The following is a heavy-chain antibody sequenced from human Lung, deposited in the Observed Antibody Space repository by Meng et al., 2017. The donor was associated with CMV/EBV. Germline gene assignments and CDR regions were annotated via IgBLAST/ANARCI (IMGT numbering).Heavy chain of an antibody. J-gene: IGHJ6*02. D-gene: IGHD3-3*01. V-gene: IGHV3-48*03. CDR2: ISSSGSTI. CDR1: GFTFSGYW. Sequence: LSLTXAASGFTFSGYWMNWVRQAPGKGLEWVSYISSSGSTIYYADSVKGRFTISRDNAKNSLYLQMNSLRAEDTAVYYCARNGQYYDFWSGYYKISHYYYYYGMDVWGQGTTVTVSS. CDR3: ARNGQYYDFWSGYYKISHYYYYYGMDV.